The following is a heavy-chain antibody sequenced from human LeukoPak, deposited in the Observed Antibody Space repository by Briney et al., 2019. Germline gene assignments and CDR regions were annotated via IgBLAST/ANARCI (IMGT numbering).Heavy chain of an antibody. CDR1: GGSVSSYY. CDR3: ARDRGGDHYFDY. Sequence: SETLSLTCSVSGGSVSSYYWSWIRQPPGKELEWIGYVYYTGSAYYNPSLKSRVTISVDTSKNQFSLNLSSVTAADTAVYYCARDRGGDHYFDYWGQGSLVTVPS. J-gene: IGHJ4*02. D-gene: IGHD2-21*02. CDR2: VYYTGSA. V-gene: IGHV4-59*02.